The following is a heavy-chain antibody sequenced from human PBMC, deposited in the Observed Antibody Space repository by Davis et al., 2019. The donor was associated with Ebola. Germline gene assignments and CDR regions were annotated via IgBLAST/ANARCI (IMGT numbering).Heavy chain of an antibody. V-gene: IGHV4-4*02. Sequence: PSETLSLTCAVSGGSISSSNWWSWVRQPPGKGLEWIGEIYHSGSTNYNPSLKSRVTISVDKSKNQFSLKLSSVTAADTAVYYCASCYGDYSGIDYWGQGTLVTVSS. CDR1: GGSISSSNW. CDR3: ASCYGDYSGIDY. CDR2: IYHSGST. J-gene: IGHJ4*02. D-gene: IGHD4-17*01.